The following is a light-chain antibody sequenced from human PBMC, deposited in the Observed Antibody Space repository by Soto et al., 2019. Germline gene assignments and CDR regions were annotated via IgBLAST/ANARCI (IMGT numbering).Light chain of an antibody. CDR1: SSDVGGYNY. V-gene: IGLV2-14*01. CDR3: SSYTSSSTLSVI. J-gene: IGLJ2*01. CDR2: DVS. Sequence: QSALTQPASVSGSPGQSITISCTGTSSDVGGYNYVSWYQQHPGKAPKLMIYDVSTRPSGVSKRFSGSKSDNTASLTISGLQAEDEADYYCSSYTSSSTLSVIFGGGTKLTVL.